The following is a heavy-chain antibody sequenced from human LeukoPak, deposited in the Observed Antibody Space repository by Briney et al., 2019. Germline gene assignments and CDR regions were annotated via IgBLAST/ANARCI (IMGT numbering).Heavy chain of an antibody. V-gene: IGHV3-30*02. CDR2: IRYGGSNK. D-gene: IGHD3-10*01. CDR3: ASRGVVRGVINDY. Sequence: GGSLRLSCAASGFTFSSYGMHWVRQAPGKGLEWVAFIRYGGSNKYYADSVKGRFTISRDNSKNTLYLQMNSLRAEDTAVYYCASRGVVRGVINDYWGQGTLVTVSS. J-gene: IGHJ4*02. CDR1: GFTFSSYG.